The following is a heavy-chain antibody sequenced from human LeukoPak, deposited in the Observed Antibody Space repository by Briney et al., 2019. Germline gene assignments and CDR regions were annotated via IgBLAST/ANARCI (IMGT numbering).Heavy chain of an antibody. V-gene: IGHV1-18*01. J-gene: IGHJ3*02. D-gene: IGHD2-2*01. CDR3: ARSDQIVVVPAAPSDI. Sequence: ASVKVSCKASGYTFTSYGISWVRQAPGQGLEWMGWIGAYNGNTNYAQKLQGRVTMTTDTSTSTAYMELRSLRSDDTAVYYCARSDQIVVVPAAPSDIWGQGTMVTVSS. CDR2: IGAYNGNT. CDR1: GYTFTSYG.